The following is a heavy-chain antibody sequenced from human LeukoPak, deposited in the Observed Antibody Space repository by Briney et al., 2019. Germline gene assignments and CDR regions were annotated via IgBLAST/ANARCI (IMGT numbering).Heavy chain of an antibody. Sequence: PGGSLRLSCAASGFTFSSYGMHWVRQAPGKGLEWVAVISYDGSNKYYADSVKGRFTISRDNSKNTLYLQMNSLRAEDTAVYYCARVLSRRFDYWGQGTLVTVSS. V-gene: IGHV3-30*03. CDR2: ISYDGSNK. J-gene: IGHJ4*02. CDR3: ARVLSRRFDY. CDR1: GFTFSSYG. D-gene: IGHD2/OR15-2a*01.